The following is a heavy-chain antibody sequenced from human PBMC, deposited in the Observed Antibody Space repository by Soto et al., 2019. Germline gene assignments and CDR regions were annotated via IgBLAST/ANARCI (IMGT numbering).Heavy chain of an antibody. CDR3: ARDRGFFIGYNTYYHYRMDV. CDR1: GGSISSYY. D-gene: IGHD3-9*01. CDR2: IYYSGST. Sequence: SETLSLTCTVSGGSISSYYWSWIRQPPGKGLEWIGYIYYSGSTNYNPSLKSRVTISVDTSKNQFSLKLSSVTAADTAVYYCARDRGFFIGYNTYYHYRMDVWGQGSTVPGSS. J-gene: IGHJ6*02. V-gene: IGHV4-59*01.